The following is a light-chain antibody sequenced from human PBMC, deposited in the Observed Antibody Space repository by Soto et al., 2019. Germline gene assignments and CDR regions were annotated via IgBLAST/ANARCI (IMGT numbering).Light chain of an antibody. CDR2: AAS. J-gene: IGKJ2*01. CDR3: QQYYSYPYT. V-gene: IGKV1-8*01. Sequence: AIRMTQSPSSLSASTGDRVTIACRASQCISSYLSCYQQKPGTAPKLLIYAASTLQSGVPSRFSGSGSGTDFTLTISCLQSEDFATYYCQQYYSYPYTFGQGTKVDIK. CDR1: QCISSY.